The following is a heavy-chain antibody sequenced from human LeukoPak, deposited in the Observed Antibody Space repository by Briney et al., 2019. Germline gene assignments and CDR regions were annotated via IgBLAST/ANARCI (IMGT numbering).Heavy chain of an antibody. CDR3: ARKEGYCSGGSCYGWFDP. V-gene: IGHV4-59*11. D-gene: IGHD2-15*01. Sequence: SETLSLTCTVSGGSIRSHYWSWIRQPPGKGLEWIGYIYYSGSTNYNPSLKSRVTISVDTSKNQFSLKLSSVTAADTAVYYCARKEGYCSGGSCYGWFDPWGQGTLVTVSS. CDR1: GGSIRSHY. CDR2: IYYSGST. J-gene: IGHJ5*02.